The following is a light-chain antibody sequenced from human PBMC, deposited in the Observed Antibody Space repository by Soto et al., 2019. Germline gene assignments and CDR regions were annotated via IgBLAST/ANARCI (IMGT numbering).Light chain of an antibody. Sequence: EIVLTQSPGTLSLSPGERATLSCRASQSVSNNYLAWYQQKPGQAPRLLFYGASSRATGIPDRFSGSGSGTDFTLTISRLEPEDFAVYYCQQYGSSPRTFGQGTKVEIK. CDR3: QQYGSSPRT. J-gene: IGKJ1*01. CDR1: QSVSNNY. V-gene: IGKV3-20*01. CDR2: GAS.